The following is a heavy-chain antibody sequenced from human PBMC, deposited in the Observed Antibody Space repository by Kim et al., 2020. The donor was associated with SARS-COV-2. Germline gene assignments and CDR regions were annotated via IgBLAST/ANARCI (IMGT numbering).Heavy chain of an antibody. D-gene: IGHD3-10*01. V-gene: IGHV3-23*01. CDR3: AKDSGPIMVRGVLHFDY. Sequence: GGSLRLSCAASGFTFSSYAMSWVRQAPGKGLEWVSAISCSGGSTYYADSVKGRFTISRDNSKNTLYLQMNSLRAEDTAVYYCAKDSGPIMVRGVLHFDYWGQGTLVTVSS. J-gene: IGHJ4*02. CDR1: GFTFSSYA. CDR2: ISCSGGST.